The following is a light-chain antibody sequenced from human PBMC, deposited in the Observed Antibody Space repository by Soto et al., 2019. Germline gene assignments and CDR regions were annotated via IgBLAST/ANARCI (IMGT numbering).Light chain of an antibody. Sequence: QSALTQPASVSGSPGQSITISCTGTSSDVGAYNYVSWYQQHPGKAPKLMIYDVSKRPSGVPDRFSGSKSGNTASLTISGLQAEDEADYYCCSYAGRYTYVFGTGTKLTVL. CDR2: DVS. J-gene: IGLJ1*01. V-gene: IGLV2-11*01. CDR1: SSDVGAYNY. CDR3: CSYAGRYTYV.